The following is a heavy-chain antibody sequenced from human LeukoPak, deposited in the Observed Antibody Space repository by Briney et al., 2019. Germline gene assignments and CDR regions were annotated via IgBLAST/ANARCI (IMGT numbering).Heavy chain of an antibody. CDR2: ISYDGSNK. D-gene: IGHD4-17*01. J-gene: IGHJ4*02. V-gene: IGHV3-30-3*01. Sequence: GGSQRLSCAASAFTFSSYAMHWVRQAPGKGLEWVAVISYDGSNKYYADSVKGRFTISRDNSKNTLYLQMNSLRAEDTAVYYCARDSPYGDYVPYFDYWGQGTVIIFSS. CDR3: ARDSPYGDYVPYFDY. CDR1: AFTFSSYA.